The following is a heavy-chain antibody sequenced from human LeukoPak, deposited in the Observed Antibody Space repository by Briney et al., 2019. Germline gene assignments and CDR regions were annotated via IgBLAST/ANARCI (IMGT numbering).Heavy chain of an antibody. J-gene: IGHJ6*02. CDR2: ISYDGSNK. CDR1: GFTFSSYA. D-gene: IGHD2-2*01. Sequence: GGSLRLSCAASGFTFSSYAMHWVRQAPGKGLEWVAVISYDGSNKYYADSVKGRFTISRDNSKNTLYLQMNSLRAEDTAVYYCARDPYCSSTSCYGCYYYYGMDVWGQGTTVTVSS. V-gene: IGHV3-30-3*01. CDR3: ARDPYCSSTSCYGCYYYYGMDV.